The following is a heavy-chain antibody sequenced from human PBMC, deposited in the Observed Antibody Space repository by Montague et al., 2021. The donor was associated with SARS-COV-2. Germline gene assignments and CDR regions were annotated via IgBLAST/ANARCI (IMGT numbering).Heavy chain of an antibody. Sequence: SLRLSCAASGFTFSSYAMHWVRQAPGKGLEWVAVIPYDGSNKYYADSVKGRFTISRDNSKNTLYLQMNSLRAEDTAVYYCARVGSGSYYGYFDYWGQGTLVTVSS. CDR1: GFTFSSYA. J-gene: IGHJ4*02. CDR3: ARVGSGSYYGYFDY. D-gene: IGHD1-26*01. CDR2: IPYDGSNK. V-gene: IGHV3-30*04.